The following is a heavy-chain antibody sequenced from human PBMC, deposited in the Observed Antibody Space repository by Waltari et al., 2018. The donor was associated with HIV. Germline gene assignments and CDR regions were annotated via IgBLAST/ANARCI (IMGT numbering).Heavy chain of an antibody. V-gene: IGHV1-18*01. CDR1: GYTFTSYP. J-gene: IGHJ4*02. CDR2: ISTNNGNT. CDR3: ARDLYMGRGVISDY. Sequence: QVQLVQSGAEVKTPGASVKVSCKASGYTFTSYPINGVRQAPGQGPEWMGWISTNNGNTNYEQKFQGRVTMTTDASTSTVYMELRSLRSDDTAIYYCARDLYMGRGVISDYWGQGTLVTVSS. D-gene: IGHD3-10*01.